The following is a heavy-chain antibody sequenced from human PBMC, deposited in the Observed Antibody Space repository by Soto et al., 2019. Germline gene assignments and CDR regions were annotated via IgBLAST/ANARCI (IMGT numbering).Heavy chain of an antibody. V-gene: IGHV4-39*01. CDR2: IYYSGST. Sequence: SETLSLTCTVSGGSISSSSYYWGWIRQPPGKGLEWIGSIYYSGSTYYNPSLKSRVTISVDTSKNQFSLKLSSVTAADTAVYYCARRAIRGVIIGMDVWGQGTTVTVSS. CDR1: GGSISSSSYY. D-gene: IGHD3-10*01. J-gene: IGHJ6*02. CDR3: ARRAIRGVIIGMDV.